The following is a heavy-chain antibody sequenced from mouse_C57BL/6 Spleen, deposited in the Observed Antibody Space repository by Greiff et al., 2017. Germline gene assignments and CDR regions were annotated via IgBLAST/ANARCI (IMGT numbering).Heavy chain of an antibody. CDR2: IDPSDSYT. J-gene: IGHJ2*01. CDR3: ARYYGSSYDYFDY. CDR1: GYTFTSYW. V-gene: IGHV1-69*01. D-gene: IGHD1-1*01. Sequence: QVQLKQPGAELVMPGASVKLSCKASGYTFTSYWMHWVKQRPGQGLEWIGEIDPSDSYTNYNQKFKCKSTLTVDKSSSTAYMQLSSLTSEDSAVYYCARYYGSSYDYFDYWGQGTTLTVSS.